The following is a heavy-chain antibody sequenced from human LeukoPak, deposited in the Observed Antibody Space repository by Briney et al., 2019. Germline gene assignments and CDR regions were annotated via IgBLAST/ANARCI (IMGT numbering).Heavy chain of an antibody. J-gene: IGHJ4*02. Sequence: GGSLRLSCAASGFTFSSYGMHWVRQAPGKGLEWVAVISYDGRNKYYADSVKGRFTISRDNSKNTLYLQMNSLRAEDTAVYYCARDPSIYYFDYWGQGTLVTVSS. CDR1: GFTFSSYG. CDR2: ISYDGRNK. CDR3: ARDPSIYYFDY. V-gene: IGHV3-30*03.